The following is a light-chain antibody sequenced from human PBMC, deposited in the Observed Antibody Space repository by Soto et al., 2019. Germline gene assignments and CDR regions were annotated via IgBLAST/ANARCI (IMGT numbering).Light chain of an antibody. CDR3: QQYKNWPPIT. CDR2: AAS. V-gene: IGKV1-39*01. J-gene: IGKJ5*01. CDR1: QSISSY. Sequence: DIQMTQSPSSLSASVGDRVTITCRASQSISSYLNWYQQKPGKAPKLLIYAASSLQSGVPSRFSGSGSGTDFTLTISSLQPEDFALYYCQQYKNWPPITFGQGTRLEIK.